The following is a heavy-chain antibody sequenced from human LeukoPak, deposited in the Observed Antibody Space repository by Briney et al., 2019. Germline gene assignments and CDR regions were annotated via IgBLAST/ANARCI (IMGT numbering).Heavy chain of an antibody. CDR1: GGSISGRRYY. J-gene: IGHJ4*02. CDR2: IHYDGAT. D-gene: IGHD2-8*01. Sequence: SETLSLTCSVSGGSISGRRYYWGWIRQPPGRGLEWIGSIHYDGATYYNPSLKSRVTMSVDTSKNQVSLKLRSGTAADTAVYYCATDKSTLGVTDYWGQGTLVTVSS. CDR3: ATDKSTLGVTDY. V-gene: IGHV4-39*01.